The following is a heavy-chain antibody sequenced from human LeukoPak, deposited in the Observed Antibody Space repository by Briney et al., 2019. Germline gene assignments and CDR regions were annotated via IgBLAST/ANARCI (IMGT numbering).Heavy chain of an antibody. Sequence: GEALKICCKGSGYIFTTYLIGLLRQIAGKGLGWMGIIYPGDSDARYSQSFQGHVTISADKSISTAYLQWSSLKASDTAMYYCARLLRNIAAAVYYFDFWGQGTMVTVSS. V-gene: IGHV5-51*01. D-gene: IGHD6-13*01. CDR1: GYIFTTYL. CDR3: ARLLRNIAAAVYYFDF. J-gene: IGHJ4*02. CDR2: IYPGDSDA.